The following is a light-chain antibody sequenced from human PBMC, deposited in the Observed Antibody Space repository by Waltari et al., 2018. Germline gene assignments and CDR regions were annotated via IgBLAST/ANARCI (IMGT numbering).Light chain of an antibody. V-gene: IGKV3-11*01. CDR2: EAS. CDR1: QSVYNF. J-gene: IGKJ4*01. CDR3: QQRANWPPLT. Sequence: EVVLPQSPATLFLSPGDRATLPCRASQSVYNFLAWYQQQPGQAPILLLYEASQRATGIPARFSGSGSGTDFTLTISNLGPEDVAVYYCQQRANWPPLTFGGGTKVEIK.